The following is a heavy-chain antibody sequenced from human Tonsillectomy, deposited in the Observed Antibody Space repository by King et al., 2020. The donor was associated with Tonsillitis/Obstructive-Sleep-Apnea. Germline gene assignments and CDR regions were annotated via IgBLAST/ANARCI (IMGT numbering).Heavy chain of an antibody. CDR3: ARGFIGGYDSPLDY. J-gene: IGHJ4*02. Sequence: VQLVESGAEVKKPGASVKVSCKASGYTFTGYYMHWVRQAPGQGLEWMGRINPNSGGTNYAQKVQGRVTMTRETSISTAYMELSRLRSDDTAVYYCARGFIGGYDSPLDYWGQGTLVTVSS. CDR2: INPNSGGT. CDR1: GYTFTGYY. V-gene: IGHV1-2*06. D-gene: IGHD5-12*01.